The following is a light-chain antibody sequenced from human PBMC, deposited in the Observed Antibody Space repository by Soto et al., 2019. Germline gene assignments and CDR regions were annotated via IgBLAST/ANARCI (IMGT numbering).Light chain of an antibody. J-gene: IGKJ1*01. CDR1: QSISSW. Sequence: DIQMTQSPSTLSASVGDRVTITCRASQSISSWLAWYQQKPGKAPKLLIYDAYSLESGVPSRFSGSGSGTEFTLTIIRQKKDKFATYDGHSRETFGQGTKVEIK. CDR3: HSRET. V-gene: IGKV1-5*01. CDR2: DAY.